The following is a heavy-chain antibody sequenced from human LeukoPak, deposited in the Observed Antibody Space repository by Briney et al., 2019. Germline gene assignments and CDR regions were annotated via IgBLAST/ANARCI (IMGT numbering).Heavy chain of an antibody. V-gene: IGHV4-59*12. CDR2: IFYTGST. Sequence: SETLSLTCAVSGASISTYYWSWIRQPPGKGLEWIGYIFYTGSTNYNPSLKRRVTISVDTSKNQFSLKLSSVTAADTAVYYCARGVYDYVWGSYRFPNWFDPWGQGTLVTVSS. D-gene: IGHD3-16*02. CDR1: GASISTYY. J-gene: IGHJ5*02. CDR3: ARGVYDYVWGSYRFPNWFDP.